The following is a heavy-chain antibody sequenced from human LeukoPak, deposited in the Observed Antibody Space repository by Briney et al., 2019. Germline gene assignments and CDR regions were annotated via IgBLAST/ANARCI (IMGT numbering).Heavy chain of an antibody. J-gene: IGHJ4*02. CDR3: ARDTPASEEDIVATGPAAY. Sequence: ASVKVSCKASGGTFSSYAISWVRQAPGQRLEWMGRIIPILGIANYAQKFQGRVTITADKSTSTAYMELSSLRSEDTAVYYCARDTPASEEDIVATGPAAYWGQGTLVTVSS. CDR2: IIPILGIA. D-gene: IGHD5-12*01. CDR1: GGTFSSYA. V-gene: IGHV1-69*04.